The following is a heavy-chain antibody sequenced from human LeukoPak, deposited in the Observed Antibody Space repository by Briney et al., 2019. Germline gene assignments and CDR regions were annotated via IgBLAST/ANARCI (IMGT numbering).Heavy chain of an antibody. CDR2: IYSGGST. CDR1: GFTVSSNY. Sequence: GGSLRLSCAASGFTVSSNYMSWVRQAPGKGLEWVSVIYSGGSTYYADSVKGRFTISRDNSKNTLYLQMNSLRAEDTAVYYCAKDRPKKWLITWGQGTMVTVSS. CDR3: AKDRPKKWLIT. V-gene: IGHV3-66*01. J-gene: IGHJ3*01. D-gene: IGHD3-22*01.